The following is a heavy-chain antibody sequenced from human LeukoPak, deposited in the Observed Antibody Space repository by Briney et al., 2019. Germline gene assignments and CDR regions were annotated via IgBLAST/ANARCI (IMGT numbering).Heavy chain of an antibody. V-gene: IGHV3-21*01. J-gene: IGHJ4*02. CDR2: ISSSSSYI. CDR1: GFTFSSYT. Sequence: GGSLRLSCAASGFTFSSYTINWVRQAPGKGLEWVSSISSSSSYIYYADPMKGRITVSRDNAKNSLYLQMNSLRAEDAAVYYCARGVGATPAFFDYWGQGTLVTVSS. CDR3: ARGVGATPAFFDY. D-gene: IGHD1-26*01.